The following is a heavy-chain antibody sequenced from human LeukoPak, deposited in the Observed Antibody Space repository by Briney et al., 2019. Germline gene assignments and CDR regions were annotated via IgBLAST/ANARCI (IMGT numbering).Heavy chain of an antibody. CDR3: AREAATWGWFDP. CDR1: GFTFSSYA. D-gene: IGHD2-15*01. Sequence: GGSLRLSCAASGFTFSSYAMSWVRQAPGKGLEWVANIKQDGSEKYYVDSVKGRFTISRDNAKNSLYLQMNSLRAEDTAVYYCAREAATWGWFDPWGQGTLVTVSS. CDR2: IKQDGSEK. J-gene: IGHJ5*02. V-gene: IGHV3-7*01.